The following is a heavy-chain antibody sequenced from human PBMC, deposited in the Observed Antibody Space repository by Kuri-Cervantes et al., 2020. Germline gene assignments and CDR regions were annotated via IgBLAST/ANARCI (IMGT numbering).Heavy chain of an antibody. CDR3: ASNLDTAMVTI. D-gene: IGHD5-18*01. CDR1: GYTFTSYG. Sequence: ASVKVSCKASGYTFTSYGISWVRQAPGQGLEWMGWISAYNGNTNYAQKLQGRVTMTTDTSTSTAYMELRSLRSEDTAVYYCASNLDTAMVTIWGQGTLVTVSS. CDR2: ISAYNGNT. J-gene: IGHJ4*02. V-gene: IGHV1-18*01.